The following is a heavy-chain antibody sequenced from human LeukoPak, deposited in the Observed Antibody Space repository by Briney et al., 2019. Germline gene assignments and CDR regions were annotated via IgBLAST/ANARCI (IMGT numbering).Heavy chain of an antibody. V-gene: IGHV4-59*08. CDR3: ARLPGIAAV. D-gene: IGHD6-13*01. Sequence: SETLSLTCTVSGGSTSRYYWIWIRQPPGKRLEWLGYIYYRGSTTYNPSLKSRLNMSVDTSNNQISLKLISLTAADTAVYYCARLPGIAAVGGQGTLVTVSA. J-gene: IGHJ4*02. CDR2: IYYRGST. CDR1: GGSTSRYY.